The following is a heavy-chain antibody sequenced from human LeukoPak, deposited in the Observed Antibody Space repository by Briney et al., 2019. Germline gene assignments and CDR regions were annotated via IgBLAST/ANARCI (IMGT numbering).Heavy chain of an antibody. Sequence: SETLSLTCTVSGGSISNYYWSWIRQPPGKGLEWIGYIYYSGSTKYNPSLESRVTISVDTSKNQFSLKLGSVTAADTAVYYCARHNDILPGYPFDYWGQGTLVTVSS. V-gene: IGHV4-59*08. D-gene: IGHD3-9*01. CDR3: ARHNDILPGYPFDY. CDR2: IYYSGST. J-gene: IGHJ4*02. CDR1: GGSISNYY.